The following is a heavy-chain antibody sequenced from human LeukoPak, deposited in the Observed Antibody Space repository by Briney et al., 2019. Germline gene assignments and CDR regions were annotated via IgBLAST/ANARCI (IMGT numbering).Heavy chain of an antibody. Sequence: GGSLRLSCAASGFTFSSYAMSWVRRAPGKGLEWVSAISGSGGSTYYADSVKGRFTISRDNSKNTLYLQMNSLRAEDTAVYYCAKGRSGRSRSWYFDLWGRGTLVTVSS. D-gene: IGHD6-19*01. CDR1: GFTFSSYA. CDR2: ISGSGGST. V-gene: IGHV3-23*01. J-gene: IGHJ2*01. CDR3: AKGRSGRSRSWYFDL.